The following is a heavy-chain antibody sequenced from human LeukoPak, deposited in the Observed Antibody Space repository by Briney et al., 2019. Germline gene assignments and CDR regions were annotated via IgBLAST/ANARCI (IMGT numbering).Heavy chain of an antibody. CDR1: GFTLSSYW. D-gene: IGHD3-9*01. CDR3: ARGYYDILTGYYKAHYFDY. J-gene: IGHJ4*02. V-gene: IGHV3-7*03. CDR2: IKQDGSEK. Sequence: GGSLRVSSAASGFTLSSYWMSWVRQAPGKGREWVAHIKQDGSEKYSVDTVKGRFTISRDNAKNSLYLQMNSLRAEDTAVYYCARGYYDILTGYYKAHYFDYWGQGTLVTVSS.